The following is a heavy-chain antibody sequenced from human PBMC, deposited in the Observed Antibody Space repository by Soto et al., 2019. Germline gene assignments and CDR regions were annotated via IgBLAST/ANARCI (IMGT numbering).Heavy chain of an antibody. Sequence: GGSLRLSCAASGFTFSDYYMSWIRQAPGKGLEWVSYISSSSSYTNYADSVKGRFTISRDNAKNSLYLQMNSLRAEDTAVYYCASGGPILEWLLVGAFDIWGQGTMVTVSS. V-gene: IGHV3-11*06. J-gene: IGHJ3*02. CDR2: ISSSSSYT. CDR3: ASGGPILEWLLVGAFDI. D-gene: IGHD3-3*01. CDR1: GFTFSDYY.